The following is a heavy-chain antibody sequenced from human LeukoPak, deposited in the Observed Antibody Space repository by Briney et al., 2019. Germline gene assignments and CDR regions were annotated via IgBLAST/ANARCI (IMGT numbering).Heavy chain of an antibody. CDR3: ARGASRSFDY. Sequence: GASVKVSCKASGYTFTSYDINWVRQATGQGLEWMGWMNPNSGNTGYAQKFQGRVLITRSTSISTAYMELSSLRSEDTAVYYCARGASRSFDYWGQGTQVTVSS. V-gene: IGHV1-8*03. CDR1: GYTFTSYD. J-gene: IGHJ4*02. CDR2: MNPNSGNT.